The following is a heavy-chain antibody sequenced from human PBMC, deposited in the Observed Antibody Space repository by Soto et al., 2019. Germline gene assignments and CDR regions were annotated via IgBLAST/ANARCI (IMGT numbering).Heavy chain of an antibody. V-gene: IGHV4-59*01. D-gene: IGHD3-9*01. J-gene: IGHJ4*02. CDR2: IYYSGST. Sequence: SETLSLTCTVSGGSISSYYWSWIRQPPGKELEWIGYIYYSGSTDYNPSLKSRVTISVDTSKNQFSLKLSSVTAADTAVYYCARFDDILTGWGQGTLVTVS. CDR1: GGSISSYY. CDR3: ARFDDILTG.